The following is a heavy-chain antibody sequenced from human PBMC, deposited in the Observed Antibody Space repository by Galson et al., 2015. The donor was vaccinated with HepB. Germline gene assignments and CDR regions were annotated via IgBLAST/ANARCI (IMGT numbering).Heavy chain of an antibody. Sequence: SLRLSCAASGFTFSSYTMNWVRQAPGKGLEWVSHISSGSSTIYYADSVKGRFSISRDNDKNSLYLQMNSLRAEDTAVYYCARRASSGYYWFDYWGQGTLVTVSS. CDR3: ARRASSGYYWFDY. CDR1: GFTFSSYT. V-gene: IGHV3-48*01. D-gene: IGHD3-22*01. J-gene: IGHJ4*02. CDR2: ISSGSSTI.